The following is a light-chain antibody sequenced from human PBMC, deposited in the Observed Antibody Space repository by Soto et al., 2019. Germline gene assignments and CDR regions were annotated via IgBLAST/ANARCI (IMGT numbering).Light chain of an antibody. CDR2: EVS. V-gene: IGLV2-18*02. CDR3: SSFTSSNTWV. J-gene: IGLJ3*02. CDR1: SSDVGSYNR. Sequence: QSALTQPPSVSGSPGQSVTISCTRTSSDVGSYNRVSWYQQPPGTAPKLIIYEVSNRPSGVPDRFFGSKSGNTASLTISGLQAEDEADYYCSSFTSSNTWVFGGGTKLTVL.